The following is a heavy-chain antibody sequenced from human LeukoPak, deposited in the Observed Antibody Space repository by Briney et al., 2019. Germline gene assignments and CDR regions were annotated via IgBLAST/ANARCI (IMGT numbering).Heavy chain of an antibody. CDR3: ARSIVRGGPDSSLRWFDP. D-gene: IGHD3-22*01. CDR1: GGSISSDY. Sequence: SETLSLTCTVSGGSISSDYWSWIRQPPGKGLEWIGYIYDSGSTNYIPSLKSRVTMSLDTSKNQFSLKLSSVTAADTAVYYCARSIVRGGPDSSLRWFDPWGQGTPVTVSS. J-gene: IGHJ5*02. V-gene: IGHV4-59*08. CDR2: IYDSGST.